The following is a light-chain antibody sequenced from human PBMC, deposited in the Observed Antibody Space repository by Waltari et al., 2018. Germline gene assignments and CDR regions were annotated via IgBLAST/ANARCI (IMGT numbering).Light chain of an antibody. CDR2: EVS. CDR1: SSDVGGYHY. J-gene: IGLJ3*02. V-gene: IGLV2-8*01. CDR3: SSYAGSNTWV. Sequence: QSALTQPPSASGSPGQSVTISCTGTSSDVGGYHYASWYQHHPGKAPQFMIYEVSKPPSGVPDRFSGSKSGNTASLTGAGVQAEDEADYYCSSYAGSNTWVFGGGTKLTVL.